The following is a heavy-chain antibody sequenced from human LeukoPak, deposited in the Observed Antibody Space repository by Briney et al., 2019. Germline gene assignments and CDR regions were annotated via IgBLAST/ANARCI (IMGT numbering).Heavy chain of an antibody. CDR3: AKTTVGYSSGRFPGWPADY. CDR2: IFGSGGSA. J-gene: IGHJ4*02. V-gene: IGHV3-23*01. Sequence: GGSLRLSCTASGFAFGSYAMYWVRQAPGKGLEWVSGIFGSGGSAHYADSVKGRFTISRDNSKNTVYLEMNSLGVGDTAVYYCAKTTVGYSSGRFPGWPADYWGQGTLVTVSS. CDR1: GFAFGSYA. D-gene: IGHD2-15*01.